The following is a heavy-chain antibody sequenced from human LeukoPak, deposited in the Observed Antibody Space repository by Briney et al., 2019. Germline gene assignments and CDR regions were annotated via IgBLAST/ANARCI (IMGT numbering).Heavy chain of an antibody. CDR3: ARASRDGPRIWFDP. D-gene: IGHD2-8*01. J-gene: IGHJ5*02. Sequence: PSETLSLTCTVSGGSISSYYWSWIRQPPGKGLEWIGYIYYSGSTNYNPSLKSRVTISVDTSRNQFSLKLSSVTAADTAVYYCARASRDGPRIWFDPWGQGTLVTVSS. CDR1: GGSISSYY. V-gene: IGHV4-59*01. CDR2: IYYSGST.